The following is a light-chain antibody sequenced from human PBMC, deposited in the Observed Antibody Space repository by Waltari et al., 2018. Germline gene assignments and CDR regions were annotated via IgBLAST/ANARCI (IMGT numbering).Light chain of an antibody. V-gene: IGKV2D-29*02. CDR3: MQSIELPT. CDR1: DSLLHTDGKTY. CDR2: EVS. J-gene: IGKJ5*01. Sequence: VLTQTPPSLSVTTAQPASISCKSGDSLLHTDGKTYLYLYLQKSGQSPQLLIYEVSSRFSGVPDRISGSGSGTDFTLKISRVEAEDVGVYYCMQSIELPTFGQGTRLEIK.